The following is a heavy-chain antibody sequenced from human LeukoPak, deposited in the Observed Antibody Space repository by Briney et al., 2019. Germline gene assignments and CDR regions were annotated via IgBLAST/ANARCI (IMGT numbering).Heavy chain of an antibody. V-gene: IGHV3-23*01. Sequence: GGSLRLSCAASGYTFSTYAMSWVRQAPGKGLQWVSSISDSGGSTFCADSVKGRFTISRDNSKNSLYLQMNSLRAEDTAVYFCAKGGSVWEVTTGSFDAFDIWGQGTMVTVSS. J-gene: IGHJ3*02. CDR2: ISDSGGST. D-gene: IGHD4-17*01. CDR3: AKGGSVWEVTTGSFDAFDI. CDR1: GYTFSTYA.